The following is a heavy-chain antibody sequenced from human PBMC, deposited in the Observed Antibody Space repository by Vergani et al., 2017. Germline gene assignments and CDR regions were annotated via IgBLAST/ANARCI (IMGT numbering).Heavy chain of an antibody. CDR2: ISRSSSTI. V-gene: IGHV3-48*01. CDR3: ARDRGGRGSSYYYGMDV. J-gene: IGHJ6*02. Sequence: EVQLVESGGGLVQPGGSLRLSCAASGSTFSSYAMNWVRQAPGKGLEWVSYISRSSSTIYYADSVKGRFTISRDNAKNSLHLQMNNLRAEDTAVYYCARDRGGRGSSYYYGMDVWGQGTTVTVSS. CDR1: GSTFSSYA. D-gene: IGHD2-15*01.